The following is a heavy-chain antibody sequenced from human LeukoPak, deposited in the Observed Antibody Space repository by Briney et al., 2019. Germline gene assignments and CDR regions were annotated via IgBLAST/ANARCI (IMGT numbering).Heavy chain of an antibody. D-gene: IGHD3-10*01. CDR3: ARGYYGSGSYYNYDAFDI. CDR1: GGSIRSYY. Sequence: PSETLSLTCTVSGGSIRSYYWTWIRQPPGRGLEWIGYIYHSGSTKYNPSLKSRVTISVDTSKNQFSLKLSSVTAADTAVYYCARGYYGSGSYYNYDAFDIWGQGTMVTVSS. V-gene: IGHV4-59*12. CDR2: IYHSGST. J-gene: IGHJ3*02.